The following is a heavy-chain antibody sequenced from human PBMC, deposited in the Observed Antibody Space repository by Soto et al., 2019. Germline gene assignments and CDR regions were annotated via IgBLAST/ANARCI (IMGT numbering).Heavy chain of an antibody. CDR2: ISAYNGNT. Sequence: ASVKVSCKASGYTFTSYGISWVRQAPGQGLEWMGWISAYNGNTNYAQKLQGRVTMTTDTSTSTAYMELRSLRSDDTAVYYCARDEGLAPAYYYYYYGIDVWGQGTTVTVSS. V-gene: IGHV1-18*01. J-gene: IGHJ6*02. CDR3: ARDEGLAPAYYYYYYGIDV. D-gene: IGHD3-9*01. CDR1: GYTFTSYG.